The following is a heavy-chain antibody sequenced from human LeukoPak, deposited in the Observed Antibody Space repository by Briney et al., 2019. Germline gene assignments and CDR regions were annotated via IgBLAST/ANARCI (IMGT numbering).Heavy chain of an antibody. CDR2: ISGSGDIT. D-gene: IGHD4/OR15-4a*01. V-gene: IGHV3-23*01. J-gene: IGHJ4*02. Sequence: GGSLRLSCAASGFTFSSYAMSWVRQAPEKGLEWVSVISGSGDITYYADSVKGRFTISRDNSKNTLYLQMNSLRAEDTAVYYCAKRAGYYFDYWGQGTLVTVSS. CDR1: GFTFSSYA. CDR3: AKRAGYYFDY.